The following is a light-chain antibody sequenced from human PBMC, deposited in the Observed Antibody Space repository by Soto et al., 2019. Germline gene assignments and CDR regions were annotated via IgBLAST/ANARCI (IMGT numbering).Light chain of an antibody. Sequence: DLQMTQSPSSLSASVGDRVTITCRASQSISSYLNWYQQKPGKAPKLLIYAASSLQSGVPSRCRGSGSGTDFTLTISSLQPEDFAAYYCQQTYSTPYTFGQGTKLEIK. V-gene: IGKV1-39*01. J-gene: IGKJ2*01. CDR3: QQTYSTPYT. CDR2: AAS. CDR1: QSISSY.